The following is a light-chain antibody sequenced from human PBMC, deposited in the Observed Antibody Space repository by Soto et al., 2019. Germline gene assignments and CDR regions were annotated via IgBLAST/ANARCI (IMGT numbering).Light chain of an antibody. V-gene: IGLV2-8*01. CDR3: SSYAGSNNFVV. CDR2: GVN. CDR1: SIDVGGYHY. J-gene: IGLJ2*01. Sequence: QSALTQPPSASGSPGQSVTISCTGTSIDVGGYHYVSWYQHHPGKAPKLMIYGVNKRPSGVPDRFSGSKSGNTASLTVSGLQAEDEADYYCSSYAGSNNFVVFGGGTKLTVL.